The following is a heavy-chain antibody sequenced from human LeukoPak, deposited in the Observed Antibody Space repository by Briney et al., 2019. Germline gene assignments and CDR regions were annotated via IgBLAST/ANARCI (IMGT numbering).Heavy chain of an antibody. CDR3: ARAGTTTPNWFDP. V-gene: IGHV4-4*02. Sequence: SETLSLTCAVSGGSISSGNWWSWVRQPPGKGLEWIGEIYHSGSTNYNPSLKSRVTISVDKSKNQFSLKLSSVTAADTAVYYCARAGTTTPNWFDPWGQGTLVTVSS. CDR1: GGSISSGNW. J-gene: IGHJ5*02. CDR2: IYHSGST. D-gene: IGHD4-17*01.